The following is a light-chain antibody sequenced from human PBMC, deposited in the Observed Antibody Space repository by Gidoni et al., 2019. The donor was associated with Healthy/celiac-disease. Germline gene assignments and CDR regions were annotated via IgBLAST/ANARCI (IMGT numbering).Light chain of an antibody. CDR1: KFGDKY. J-gene: IGLJ2*01. CDR2: QDS. V-gene: IGLV3-1*01. Sequence: SYELTQPPSVSVSPGQTASITCSGDKFGDKYACWYQQKPGQSPVMVIDQDSKRPSGIPERFSGSNSGNTATLTISGTQAMDEADYYCQAWDSSTAVFGGGTKLTVL. CDR3: QAWDSSTAV.